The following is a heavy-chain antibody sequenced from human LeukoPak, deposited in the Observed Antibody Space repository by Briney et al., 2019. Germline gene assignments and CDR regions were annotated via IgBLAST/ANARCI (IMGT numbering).Heavy chain of an antibody. D-gene: IGHD1-26*01. Sequence: GGSLRLSCAASGLTVSSNCMSWVRQAPGKGLEWVSLIYSGGSTYYTDSVKGRFTISRDNSKNTLYLQMNSLRAEDTAVYYCAKDLTSGSYLGSAFDIWGQGTMVTVSS. CDR3: AKDLTSGSYLGSAFDI. CDR2: IYSGGST. J-gene: IGHJ3*02. V-gene: IGHV3-53*05. CDR1: GLTVSSNC.